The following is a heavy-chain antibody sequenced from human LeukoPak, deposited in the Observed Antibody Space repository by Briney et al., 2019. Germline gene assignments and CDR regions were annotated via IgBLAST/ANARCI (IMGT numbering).Heavy chain of an antibody. CDR2: ISSSGSTI. D-gene: IGHD6-6*01. Sequence: GGSLRLSCAASGFTFSDYYMSWIRQAPGKGLEWVSYISSSGSTIYYADSVKGRLTISRDNAKNSLYLQMNSLRAEDTAVYYCAREFPRGSLFDPWGQGTLVTVSS. V-gene: IGHV3-11*04. CDR3: AREFPRGSLFDP. J-gene: IGHJ5*02. CDR1: GFTFSDYY.